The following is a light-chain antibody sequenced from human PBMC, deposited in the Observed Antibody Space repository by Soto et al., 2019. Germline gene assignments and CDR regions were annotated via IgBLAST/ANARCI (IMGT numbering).Light chain of an antibody. Sequence: DIQSTQFPSTLSASVGDRVTITCRASQSISNWLAWYQLKPGKDPKLLIFKASTLESGVPSRFRGSGSGTEFTLTIRSMKPEDSAIYYCQQYNTMVTLGGGTKVDIK. CDR3: QQYNTMVT. CDR1: QSISNW. V-gene: IGKV1-5*03. CDR2: KAS. J-gene: IGKJ4*01.